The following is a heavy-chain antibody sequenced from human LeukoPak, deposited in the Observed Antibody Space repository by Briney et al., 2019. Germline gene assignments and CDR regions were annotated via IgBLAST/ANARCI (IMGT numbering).Heavy chain of an antibody. V-gene: IGHV3-23*01. CDR3: AKTPPRASYCTGGVCYWDY. Sequence: QAGGSLRLSCAASGFTFSRYAMSWVRQAPGEGLEWGSAIIGSGGSTYYAHSVKGRFTISRDNSKNTLSLQMNSLRAADTAVYSCAKTPPRASYCTGGVCYWDYWGQGTLVTVSS. CDR1: GFTFSRYA. J-gene: IGHJ4*02. D-gene: IGHD2-8*02. CDR2: IIGSGGST.